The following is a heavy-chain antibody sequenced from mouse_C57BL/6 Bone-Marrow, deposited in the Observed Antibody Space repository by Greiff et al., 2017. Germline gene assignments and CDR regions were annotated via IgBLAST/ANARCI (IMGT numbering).Heavy chain of an antibody. D-gene: IGHD1-1*01. V-gene: IGHV1-7*01. J-gene: IGHJ2*01. CDR2: INPSSGYT. CDR1: GYTFTSYW. CDR3: ARGGTTVVVDY. Sequence: QVHVKQSGAELAKPGASVKLSCKASGYTFTSYWMSWVKQRPGQGLEWIGYINPSSGYTKYNQKFKDKATLTADKSSSTAYMQLSSLTYEDSAVYYCARGGTTVVVDYWGQGTTLTVSS.